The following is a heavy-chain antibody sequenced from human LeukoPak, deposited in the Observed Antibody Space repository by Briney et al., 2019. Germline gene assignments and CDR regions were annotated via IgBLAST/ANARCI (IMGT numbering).Heavy chain of an antibody. CDR3: ARGGGIAAAVDLDY. Sequence: SETLSLTCTVSGGSISSYYWSWIRQPPGKGLEWIGYIYYSGSTNYNPSLKSRVTISVDTSKNQFSLKLSSVTAADTAVYYCARGGGIAAAVDLDYWGQGTLVTVSS. CDR2: IYYSGST. CDR1: GGSISSYY. D-gene: IGHD6-13*01. V-gene: IGHV4-59*08. J-gene: IGHJ4*02.